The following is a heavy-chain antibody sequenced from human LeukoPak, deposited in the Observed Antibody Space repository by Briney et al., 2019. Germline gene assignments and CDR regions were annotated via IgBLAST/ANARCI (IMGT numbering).Heavy chain of an antibody. J-gene: IGHJ4*02. D-gene: IGHD6-13*01. V-gene: IGHV4-34*01. CDR3: ARGLGGYSSRRKSYFDY. Sequence: SETLSLTCAVYGGSFSGYYWSWIRQPPGKGLEWIGEINHSESTNYNPSLKSRVTISVDTSKNQFSLKLSSVTAADTAVYYCARGLGGYSSRRKSYFDYWGQGTLVTVSS. CDR2: INHSEST. CDR1: GGSFSGYY.